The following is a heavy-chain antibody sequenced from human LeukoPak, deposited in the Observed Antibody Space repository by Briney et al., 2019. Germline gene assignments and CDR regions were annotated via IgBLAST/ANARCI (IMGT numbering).Heavy chain of an antibody. CDR3: ARAGEGGWLFGF. CDR1: GYSISSGYY. V-gene: IGHV4-38-2*02. Sequence: PSETLSLTCTVSGYSISSGYYWGWIRQPPGKGREWIGSIYHSGSTYYNPSLKSRVTISVDTSKNQFSLKLSSVTAADTAVYYCARAGEGGWLFGFWGQGTLVTVSS. CDR2: IYHSGST. D-gene: IGHD3-22*01. J-gene: IGHJ4*02.